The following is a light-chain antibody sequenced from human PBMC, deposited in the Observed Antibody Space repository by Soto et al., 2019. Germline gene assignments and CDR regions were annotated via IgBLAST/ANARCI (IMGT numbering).Light chain of an antibody. CDR1: QSISSW. CDR3: QQYNSYPFT. J-gene: IGKJ5*01. Sequence: DIQMTQSPSTLSASVGDRVTITCRASQSISSWLDWYQQKPGKATKLLIYDASSLESGVPSRFSGSGSGTEFTLTISSLQPDDFANYYCQQYNSYPFTFCQGTRLEIK. CDR2: DAS. V-gene: IGKV1-5*01.